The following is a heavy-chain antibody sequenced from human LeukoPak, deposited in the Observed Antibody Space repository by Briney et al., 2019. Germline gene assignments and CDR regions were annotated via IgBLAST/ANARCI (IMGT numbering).Heavy chain of an antibody. Sequence: SETLSLTFTVSGGSISSGSYYWSWIRQPAGKGLEWIGRIYTSGSTNYNPSLKSRVTMSVDMSTNQFSLKLSSVTAADTAVYYCARAGDSSGYEYYFDYWGQGTLVTVSS. J-gene: IGHJ4*02. V-gene: IGHV4-61*02. CDR1: GGSISSGSYY. CDR2: IYTSGST. CDR3: ARAGDSSGYEYYFDY. D-gene: IGHD3-22*01.